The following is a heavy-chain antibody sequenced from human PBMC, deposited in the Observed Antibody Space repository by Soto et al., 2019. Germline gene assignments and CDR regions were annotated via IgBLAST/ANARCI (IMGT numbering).Heavy chain of an antibody. CDR3: ARASEVVPAAIRPYNWFDP. V-gene: IGHV1-18*01. J-gene: IGHJ5*02. D-gene: IGHD2-2*01. CDR1: GYTFTSYG. CDR2: ISAYNGNT. Sequence: QVQLVQSGAEVKKPGASVKVSCKASGYTFTSYGISWVRQAPGQGLEWMGWISAYNGNTNYAQKLQGRVTMTTDTTTSTAHMELRSLRSDDTAVYYCARASEVVPAAIRPYNWFDPWGQGTLVTVSS.